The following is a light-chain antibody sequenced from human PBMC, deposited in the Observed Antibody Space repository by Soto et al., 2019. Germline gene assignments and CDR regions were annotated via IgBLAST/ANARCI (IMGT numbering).Light chain of an antibody. J-gene: IGLJ1*01. CDR3: ISYTGSSTSYV. Sequence: LTQPASVSASPGQSITISCSGTSSDVGAYNYVAWYQQFPGKTPKLIIYGVSSRPSGVSSRFSGSKSGNTAPLTISGLQAEDEADYYCISYTGSSTSYVFGTGTKVTVL. CDR1: SSDVGAYNY. CDR2: GVS. V-gene: IGLV2-14*01.